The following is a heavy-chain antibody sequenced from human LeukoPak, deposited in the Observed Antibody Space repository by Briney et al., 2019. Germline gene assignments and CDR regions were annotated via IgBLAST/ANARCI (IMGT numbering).Heavy chain of an antibody. V-gene: IGHV3-49*04. J-gene: IGHJ4*02. Sequence: GGSLRLSCTAPGFTFGDYAMSWVRQAPGKGRGWVGFIRSKAYGGATEDAASVKGRFTISRDDSKRIAYLQMNSLKTEDTSVYYCFRPYGSGRLSNTWGQGTLVTVSS. CDR2: IRSKAYGGAT. CDR3: FRPYGSGRLSNT. CDR1: GFTFGDYA. D-gene: IGHD3-10*01.